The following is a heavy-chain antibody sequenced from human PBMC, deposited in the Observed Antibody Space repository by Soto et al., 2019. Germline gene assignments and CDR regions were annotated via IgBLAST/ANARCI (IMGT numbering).Heavy chain of an antibody. Sequence: QPGGSLRLSCAASGFTFSSYAMHWVRQAPGKGLEWVAVISYDGSNKYYADSVKGRFTISRDNSKDTLYLQMNSLRAEDTAVYYCARTSVTLVRYYFDYWGQGTLVTVSS. V-gene: IGHV3-30-3*01. CDR2: ISYDGSNK. J-gene: IGHJ4*02. CDR3: ARTSVTLVRYYFDY. D-gene: IGHD2-8*02. CDR1: GFTFSSYA.